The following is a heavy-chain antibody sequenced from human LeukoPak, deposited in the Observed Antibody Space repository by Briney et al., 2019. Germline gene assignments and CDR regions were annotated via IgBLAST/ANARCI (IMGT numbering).Heavy chain of an antibody. CDR3: ATQSRSCSGTACPWGVVHY. CDR1: GFTFNTYS. Sequence: PGGSLRLSCVASGFTFNTYSFHWVRQAPGKGLEWVAIIRHDGTTKYRSDSVRGRFTVSRDNSRNTLYLQMNSLGVEDTALHYCATQSRSCSGTACPWGVVHYWGQGTLVTVSA. J-gene: IGHJ4*02. V-gene: IGHV3-30*02. D-gene: IGHD2-15*01. CDR2: IRHDGTTK.